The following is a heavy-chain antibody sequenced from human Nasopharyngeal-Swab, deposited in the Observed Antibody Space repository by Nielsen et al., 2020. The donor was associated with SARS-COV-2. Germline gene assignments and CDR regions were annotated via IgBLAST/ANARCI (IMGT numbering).Heavy chain of an antibody. V-gene: IGHV3-33*01. CDR1: GFTFSSYG. CDR2: IWYDGSNK. Sequence: GESLKLSCAASGFTFSSYGMHWVRQAPGKGLEWVAVIWYDGSNKYYADSVKGRFTISRDNSKNTLYLQMISLRAEDTAVYYCAREAGYCSGGSCYSGPFDYWGQGTLVTVSS. J-gene: IGHJ4*02. CDR3: AREAGYCSGGSCYSGPFDY. D-gene: IGHD2-15*01.